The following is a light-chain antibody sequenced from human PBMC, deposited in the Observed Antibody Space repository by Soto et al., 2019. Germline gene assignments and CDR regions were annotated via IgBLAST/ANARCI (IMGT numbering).Light chain of an antibody. Sequence: QSVLTQPPSASGSPGHSVTISCTGTSSDGDAYNYVSWYQQHPGKAPKLMIYEVSKRPSGVPDRFSGSKSGNTASLAVSGLQAEDEADDYCSSYAGSNNVVFGGGTTLTVL. V-gene: IGLV2-8*01. CDR1: SSDGDAYNY. CDR3: SSYAGSNNVV. J-gene: IGLJ2*01. CDR2: EVS.